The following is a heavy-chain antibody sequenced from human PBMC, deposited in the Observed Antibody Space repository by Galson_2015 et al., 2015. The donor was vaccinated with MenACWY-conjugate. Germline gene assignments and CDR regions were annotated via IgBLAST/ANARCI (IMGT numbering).Heavy chain of an antibody. CDR3: ARDNNWSFDS. D-gene: IGHD1-1*01. CDR2: IKADCSFS. Sequence: SLRLSCAASGFTFNNDWMHWVRQPPGKGLEWISYIKADCSFSNYADSVKGRVSISTDNAQYMVQLQMDGLGDEYTAVYFCARDNNWSFDSWGQGTLVTVSS. J-gene: IGHJ4*02. CDR1: GFTFNNDW. V-gene: IGHV3-74*01.